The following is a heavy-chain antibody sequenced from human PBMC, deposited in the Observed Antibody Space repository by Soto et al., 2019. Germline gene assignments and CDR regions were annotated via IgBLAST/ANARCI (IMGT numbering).Heavy chain of an antibody. CDR1: GLTFGSRA. D-gene: IGHD3-10*01. CDR3: ARGATEFDPNSRIFDC. CDR2: ITDNGGVA. J-gene: IGHJ4*02. V-gene: IGHV3-23*01. Sequence: GGSLRLSCVASGLTFGSRAMSWVRQAAGEGLQWVATITDNGGVAKYADSVRGRFVISRASSKKTLYLQMSSLTAEDSAMYFCARGATEFDPNSRIFDCWGRGDLVTVSS.